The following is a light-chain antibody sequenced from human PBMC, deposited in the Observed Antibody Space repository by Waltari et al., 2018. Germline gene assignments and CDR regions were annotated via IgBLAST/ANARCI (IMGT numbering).Light chain of an antibody. J-gene: IGLJ1*01. CDR1: GDDIGGFEY. V-gene: IGLV2-11*01. CDR2: DVN. CDR3: CSYAGAYSYV. Sequence: QSALTQPPSVSGSPGQSVTISCTGTGDDIGGFEYVSWYQQDPGKAPKPLIYDVNKRPSGVPVRFSGSKSGTTASLTISRLQAEDESAYYFCSYAGAYSYVFGTGTEVTVL.